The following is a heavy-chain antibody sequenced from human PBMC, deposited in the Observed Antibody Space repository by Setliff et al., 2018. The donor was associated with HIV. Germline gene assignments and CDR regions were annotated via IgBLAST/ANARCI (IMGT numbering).Heavy chain of an antibody. Sequence: LSLTCVVYTESFSGYSWSWVRRAPGKGLEWISYISLDTRPIYYADSVRGRFTVSRDNAGASLFLQMNSLRAEDTAVYYCMRDIYSGSYWGQGTLVTVSS. CDR3: MRDIYSGSY. CDR1: TESFSGYS. CDR2: ISLDTRPI. D-gene: IGHD1-26*01. V-gene: IGHV3-11*01. J-gene: IGHJ4*02.